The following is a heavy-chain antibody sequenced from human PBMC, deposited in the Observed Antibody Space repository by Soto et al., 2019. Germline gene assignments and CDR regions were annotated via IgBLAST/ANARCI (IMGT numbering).Heavy chain of an antibody. V-gene: IGHV1-18*01. Sequence: ASVKVSCKASGYTFTSYGISWVRQAPGQGLEWMGWISAYNGNTNYAQKLQGRVTMTTDTSTSTAYMELRSLRSDDTAVYYCARERDYDSSGYYYHWGQGPLVTVSS. CDR2: ISAYNGNT. CDR3: ARERDYDSSGYYYH. D-gene: IGHD3-22*01. J-gene: IGHJ5*02. CDR1: GYTFTSYG.